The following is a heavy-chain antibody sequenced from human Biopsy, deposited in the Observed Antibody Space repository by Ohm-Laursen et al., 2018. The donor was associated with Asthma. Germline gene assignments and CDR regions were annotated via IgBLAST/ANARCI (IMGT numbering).Heavy chain of an antibody. Sequence: GSLRLSCAASGFAVSRGHMFWVRQAPGKGLEWVSVIYSGGTSHTADSVRGRFTISIDYSKNTLYLQMHSLRAEDTAVYYWARGDSSNWSHYYFDYWGQGTLVTVSS. CDR2: IYSGGTS. D-gene: IGHD3-22*01. CDR3: ARGDSSNWSHYYFDY. J-gene: IGHJ4*02. CDR1: GFAVSRGH. V-gene: IGHV3-53*01.